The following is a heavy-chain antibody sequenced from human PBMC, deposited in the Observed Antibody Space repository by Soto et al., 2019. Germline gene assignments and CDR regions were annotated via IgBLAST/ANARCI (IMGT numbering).Heavy chain of an antibody. D-gene: IGHD1-1*01. CDR2: MSFDGSNK. Sequence: GWSLRLSCAASGFTFRSYGMHWVRQAPGKGLEWVALMSFDGSNKYYADSVRGRFTISSDNSKSTLYLQMDILRHEDTAVYYCAKEFGWELQLSHPYYNSGMDVWGQGTKVTVS. CDR1: GFTFRSYG. CDR3: AKEFGWELQLSHPYYNSGMDV. J-gene: IGHJ6*02. V-gene: IGHV3-30*18.